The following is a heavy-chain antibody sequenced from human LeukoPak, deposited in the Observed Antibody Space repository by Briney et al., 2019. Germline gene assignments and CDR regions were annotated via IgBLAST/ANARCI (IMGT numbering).Heavy chain of an antibody. Sequence: ASVKVSCKASGYTFSSYAMNWVRQAPGQGLEWMGWISAYNGNTNYAQKLQGRVTMTTDTSTSTAYMELSSLRSEDTAVYYCAGIVAAAGKRETIDYWGQGTLVTVSS. CDR1: GYTFSSYA. V-gene: IGHV1-18*04. J-gene: IGHJ4*02. CDR2: ISAYNGNT. CDR3: AGIVAAAGKRETIDY. D-gene: IGHD6-13*01.